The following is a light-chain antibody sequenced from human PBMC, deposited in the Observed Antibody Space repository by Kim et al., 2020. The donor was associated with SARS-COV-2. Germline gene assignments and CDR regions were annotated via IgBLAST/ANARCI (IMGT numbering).Light chain of an antibody. Sequence: PGQSFTTSCTGTSTDVGGYNYVSWYQQHPGKAPKLMIYDVSNRPSGVSNRFSGSKSGNTASLTISGLQAEDEADYYCSSYTSSSTQFGGGTQLTVL. CDR3: SSYTSSSTQ. CDR2: DVS. J-gene: IGLJ3*02. V-gene: IGLV2-14*03. CDR1: STDVGGYNY.